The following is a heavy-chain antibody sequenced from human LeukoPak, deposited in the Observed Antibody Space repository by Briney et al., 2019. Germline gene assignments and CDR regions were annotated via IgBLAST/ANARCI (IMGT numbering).Heavy chain of an antibody. CDR3: AHSSDYYDSSGYYCNRFDP. CDR2: IYWDDDK. Sequence: SGPTLVNPTQTLTLTCTFSGFSLSTSGVGVGWIRQPPGKALEWLALIYWDDDKRYSPSLKSRLTITKDTSKNQVVLTMTNMDPVDTATYYCAHSSDYYDSSGYYCNRFDPWGQGTLVTVSS. J-gene: IGHJ5*02. CDR1: GFSLSTSGVG. V-gene: IGHV2-5*02. D-gene: IGHD3-22*01.